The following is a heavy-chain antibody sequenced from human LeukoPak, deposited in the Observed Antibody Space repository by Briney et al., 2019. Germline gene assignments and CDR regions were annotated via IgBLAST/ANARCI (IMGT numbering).Heavy chain of an antibody. D-gene: IGHD3-10*01. Sequence: SETLSLTCTVPGGSISSHYWNWIPQPPGKGLEWIGYIHYSGSADYNPSLKSRVTMSVDKSKNQFSLKLTSVTAADTAMYYCAREQNYYGSVTSFDYWGQGTLVTVSS. CDR2: IHYSGSA. CDR3: AREQNYYGSVTSFDY. CDR1: GGSISSHY. V-gene: IGHV4-59*11. J-gene: IGHJ4*02.